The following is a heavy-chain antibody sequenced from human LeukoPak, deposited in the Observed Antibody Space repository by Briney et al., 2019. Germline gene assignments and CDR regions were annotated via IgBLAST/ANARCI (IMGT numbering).Heavy chain of an antibody. D-gene: IGHD3-22*01. J-gene: IGHJ4*02. CDR2: INPNSGNT. Sequence: GASVKVSCKASGYTFTGCYMHWVRQAPGQGLEWMGWINPNSGNTGYAQKFQGRVTMTRNTSISTAYMELSSLRSEDTAAYYCARMIGLYYYDSSGNFDYWGQGTLVTVSS. CDR1: GYTFTGCY. V-gene: IGHV1-8*02. CDR3: ARMIGLYYYDSSGNFDY.